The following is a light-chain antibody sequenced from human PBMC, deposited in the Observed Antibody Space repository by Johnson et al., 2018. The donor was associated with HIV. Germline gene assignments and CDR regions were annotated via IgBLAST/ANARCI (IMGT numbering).Light chain of an antibody. Sequence: HSVLTQPPSVSAAPGQKVTISCSGSSSNIGNNYVSWYQQLPGTAPKLLIYDNNKRPSGIPDRFSGSKSGTSATLGITGLQTGDEADYYSGTWDSSLSAPRVFGTGTKVTVL. CDR1: SSNIGNNY. CDR3: GTWDSSLSAPRV. J-gene: IGLJ1*01. V-gene: IGLV1-51*01. CDR2: DNN.